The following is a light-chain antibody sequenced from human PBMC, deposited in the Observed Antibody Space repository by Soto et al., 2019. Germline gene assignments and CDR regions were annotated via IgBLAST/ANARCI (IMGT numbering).Light chain of an antibody. V-gene: IGLV1-40*01. CDR3: QSSDGSLSGSV. CDR1: SSNIGAGYD. CDR2: GNS. Sequence: QYVLTQPPSVSGAPGQRVTISCTGSSSNIGAGYDVHWYQQLPGTAPKLLIYGNSNRPSGVPDRFSGSKSGTSASLPITGLQAEDEADYYCQSSDGSLSGSVFGGGTKVTVL. J-gene: IGLJ3*02.